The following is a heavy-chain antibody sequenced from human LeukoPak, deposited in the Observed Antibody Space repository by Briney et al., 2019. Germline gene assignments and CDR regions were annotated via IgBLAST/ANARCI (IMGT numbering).Heavy chain of an antibody. D-gene: IGHD6-13*01. V-gene: IGHV3-30*18. Sequence: GGSLRLSCAVSGFTFSTYAIHWVRQAPGKGLEWVADIAYDGTNKYYADSLKGRFTISRDNSRNTLYLQMNSLRTEHTAVYYCAKHHEDWQQLGYFDYWGQGTLVTVSS. CDR2: IAYDGTNK. CDR3: AKHHEDWQQLGYFDY. J-gene: IGHJ4*02. CDR1: GFTFSTYA.